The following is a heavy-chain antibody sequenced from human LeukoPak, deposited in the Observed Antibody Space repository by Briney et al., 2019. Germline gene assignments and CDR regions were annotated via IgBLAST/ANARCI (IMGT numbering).Heavy chain of an antibody. CDR3: ARDRAYCGGDRYSDFDY. Sequence: ASVKVSCKASGYTFTGYYMHWVRQAPGQGLEWMGWINPNSGGTNYAQKFQGRVTMTRDTSTSTVYMELSSLRSEDTAVYYCARDRAYCGGDRYSDFDYWGQGTLVTVSS. D-gene: IGHD2-21*02. CDR2: INPNSGGT. V-gene: IGHV1-2*02. J-gene: IGHJ4*02. CDR1: GYTFTGYY.